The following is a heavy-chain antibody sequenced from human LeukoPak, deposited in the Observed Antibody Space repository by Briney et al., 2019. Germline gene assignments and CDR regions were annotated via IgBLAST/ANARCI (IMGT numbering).Heavy chain of an antibody. J-gene: IGHJ3*02. Sequence: GGSLRLSCAASGFTFSSYAMHWVRQAPGKGLEWVAVISYDGSNKYYADSVKGRFTISRDNSKNTLYLQMNSLRAEDTAVYYCAKGEVYYDKADAFDIWGQGTMVTVSS. CDR2: ISYDGSNK. CDR3: AKGEVYYDKADAFDI. V-gene: IGHV3-30*04. CDR1: GFTFSSYA. D-gene: IGHD3-22*01.